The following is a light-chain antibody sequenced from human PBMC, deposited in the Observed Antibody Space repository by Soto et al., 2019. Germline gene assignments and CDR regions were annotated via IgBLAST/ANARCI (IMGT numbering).Light chain of an antibody. Sequence: EIVMTQSPATLSVSPGEGATLSCRASQSVSNKLAWFQQKPGQTLWLLIYYAFAWATGTPARFSGSGSGTEFTLTISILQSEDFAFYYCQQYNNWPRTFGQGTKVDIK. J-gene: IGKJ1*01. CDR2: YAF. CDR3: QQYNNWPRT. V-gene: IGKV3-15*01. CDR1: QSVSNK.